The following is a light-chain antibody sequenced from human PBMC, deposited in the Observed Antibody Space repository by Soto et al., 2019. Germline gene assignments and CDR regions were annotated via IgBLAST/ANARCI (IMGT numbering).Light chain of an antibody. CDR3: TSYTNSNTQV. V-gene: IGLV2-14*01. Sequence: QSALTQPASVSGSLGQSITISCTGTTSDVGAYNYVSWYQQHPGKAPKFMIYEVSNRPSGVSNRFSGSKSGNTASLTISGLQAEDEADYYCTSYTNSNTQVFGGGTKVTVL. CDR1: TSDVGAYNY. CDR2: EVS. J-gene: IGLJ3*02.